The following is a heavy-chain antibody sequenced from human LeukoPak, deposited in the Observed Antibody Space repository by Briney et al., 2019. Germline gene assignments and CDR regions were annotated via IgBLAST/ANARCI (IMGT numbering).Heavy chain of an antibody. CDR1: GYTFTGYY. CDR3: ARDQRDYDSSGYYYRTDY. Sequence: ASVKVSCKASGYTFTGYYMHWVRQAPGQGLEWMGWINPNSGGTNYAQKFQGRVTITADKSTSTAYMELSSLRSEDTAVYYCARDQRDYDSSGYYYRTDYWGQGTLVTVSS. J-gene: IGHJ4*02. V-gene: IGHV1-2*02. CDR2: INPNSGGT. D-gene: IGHD3-22*01.